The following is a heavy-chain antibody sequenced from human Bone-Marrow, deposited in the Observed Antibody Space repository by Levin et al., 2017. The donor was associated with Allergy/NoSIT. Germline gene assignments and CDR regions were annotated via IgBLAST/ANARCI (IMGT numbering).Heavy chain of an antibody. Sequence: SGPTLVKPTETLTLTCTVSGFSLSNPRMGVSWLRQPPGKALEWLAGIFSADDKSYNTSLQSRLTISKDTSKSQVVLTMANMGPADTATYYCARTPKYYYDILTGRDYYYGLDVWGQGTTVTISS. V-gene: IGHV2-26*01. CDR2: IFSADDK. CDR1: GFSLSNPRMG. CDR3: ARTPKYYYDILTGRDYYYGLDV. J-gene: IGHJ6*02. D-gene: IGHD3-9*01.